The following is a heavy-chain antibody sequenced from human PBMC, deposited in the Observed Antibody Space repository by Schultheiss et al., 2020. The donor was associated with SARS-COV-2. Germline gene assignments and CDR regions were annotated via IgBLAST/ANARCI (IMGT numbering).Heavy chain of an antibody. CDR1: GGSFSGYY. CDR3: ARRYCSSTSCYKRGWFDP. V-gene: IGHV4-59*12. D-gene: IGHD2-2*02. CDR2: IYYSGST. Sequence: SQTLSLTCAVYGGSFSGYYWSWIRQPAGKGLEWIGYIYYSGSTNYNPSLKSRVTISVDTSKNQFSLKLSSVTAADTAVYYCARRYCSSTSCYKRGWFDPWGQGTLVTVSS. J-gene: IGHJ5*02.